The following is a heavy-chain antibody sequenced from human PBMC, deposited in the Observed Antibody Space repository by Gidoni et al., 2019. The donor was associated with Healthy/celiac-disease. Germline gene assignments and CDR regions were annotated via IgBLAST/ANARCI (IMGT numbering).Heavy chain of an antibody. J-gene: IGHJ5*02. CDR1: GGSISSYY. D-gene: IGHD3-3*01. Sequence: QVQLQESGPGLVKPSETLSLTCTVSGGSISSYYWSWIRQPPGKGLEWIGYIYYSGSTNYNPSLKSRVTISVDTSKNQFSLKLSSVTAADTAVYYCAREAIFEGADWFDPWGQGTLVTVSS. CDR3: AREAIFEGADWFDP. V-gene: IGHV4-59*01. CDR2: IYYSGST.